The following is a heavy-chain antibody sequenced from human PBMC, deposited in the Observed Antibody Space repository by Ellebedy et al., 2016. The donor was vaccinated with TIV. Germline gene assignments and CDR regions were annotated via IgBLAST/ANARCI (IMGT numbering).Heavy chain of an antibody. D-gene: IGHD3-10*01. CDR2: ISYDGSNK. Sequence: GESLKISCAASGFTFSSYSIHWVRQAPGKGLEWLAAISYDGSNKYFSDSVKGRFSISRDNSRNTMDLQMNSVRAADTAIYYCARGSGSFGANYFDYWGRGTLVTVSS. CDR1: GFTFSSYS. CDR3: ARGSGSFGANYFDY. J-gene: IGHJ4*02. V-gene: IGHV3-30-3*01.